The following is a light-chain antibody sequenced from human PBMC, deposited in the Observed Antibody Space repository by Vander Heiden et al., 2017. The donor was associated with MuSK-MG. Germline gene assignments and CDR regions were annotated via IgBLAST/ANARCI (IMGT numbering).Light chain of an antibody. CDR2: AAS. CDR3: QQASTFPLA. Sequence: DIQLTQSPSSVSASLGDRVTITCRASQGISTWLAWYQQKPGQAPNLLIFAASSLHTEVPSRFSGSGSGTDFTLTISSLKPEDFATYYCQQASTFPLAFGEGTKVELK. J-gene: IGKJ2*01. V-gene: IGKV1-12*01. CDR1: QGISTW.